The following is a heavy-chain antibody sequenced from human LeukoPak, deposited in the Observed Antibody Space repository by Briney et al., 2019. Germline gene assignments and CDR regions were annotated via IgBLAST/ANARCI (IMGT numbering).Heavy chain of an antibody. CDR3: AKALYYYDSSGYLS. CDR2: ISSSGSTI. Sequence: GGSLRLSCEASGFTFSSYDMNWVRQAPGKGLEWVSYISSSGSTIYFADSVKGRFTISRDNSKNTLYLQMNSLRAEDTAVYYCAKALYYYDSSGYLSWGQGTLVTVSS. CDR1: GFTFSSYD. V-gene: IGHV3-48*03. J-gene: IGHJ5*02. D-gene: IGHD3-22*01.